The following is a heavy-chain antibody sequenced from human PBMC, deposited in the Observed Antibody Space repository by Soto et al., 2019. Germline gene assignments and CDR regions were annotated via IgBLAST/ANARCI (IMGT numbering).Heavy chain of an antibody. D-gene: IGHD7-27*01. CDR3: AKDLLGPGRAYGMDV. J-gene: IGHJ6*02. CDR2: ISYDGSNK. Sequence: QVQLVESGGGVVQPGRSLRLSCAASGFTFSSYGMHWVRRAPGKGLEWVAVISYDGSNKYYADSVKGRFTISRDNSKNKLYLQMNSLRAEDTAVYYCAKDLLGPGRAYGMDVWGQGTTVTVSS. V-gene: IGHV3-30*18. CDR1: GFTFSSYG.